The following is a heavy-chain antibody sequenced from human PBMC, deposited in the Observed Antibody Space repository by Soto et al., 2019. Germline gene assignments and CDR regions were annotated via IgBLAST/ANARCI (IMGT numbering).Heavy chain of an antibody. CDR1: GFTFSSYA. CDR3: ARGGLDGYSSSSWLNELDY. CDR2: ISYDGSNK. J-gene: IGHJ4*02. Sequence: GGSLRLSCAASGFTFSSYAMHWVRQAPGKGLEWVAVISYDGSNKYYADSVKGRFTISRDNSKNTLFLQMNSLRAEDTAVYYCARGGLDGYSSSSWLNELDYWGQGTLVTVSS. V-gene: IGHV3-30-3*01. D-gene: IGHD6-6*01.